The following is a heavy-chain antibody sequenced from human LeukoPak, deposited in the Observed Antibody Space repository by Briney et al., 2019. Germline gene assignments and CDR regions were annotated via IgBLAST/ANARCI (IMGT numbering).Heavy chain of an antibody. CDR3: ARDLLTGYSSSWYVAYYYYYGMDV. CDR1: GFTFSSYA. D-gene: IGHD6-13*01. J-gene: IGHJ6*02. V-gene: IGHV3-30-3*01. CDR2: ISYDGSNK. Sequence: GGSLRLSCAASGFTFSSYAMHWVRQAPGKGLEWVAVISYDGSNKYYADSVKGRFTISRDNSKNTLYLQMNSLRVEDTAVYYCARDLLTGYSSSWYVAYYYYYGMDVWGQGTTVTVSS.